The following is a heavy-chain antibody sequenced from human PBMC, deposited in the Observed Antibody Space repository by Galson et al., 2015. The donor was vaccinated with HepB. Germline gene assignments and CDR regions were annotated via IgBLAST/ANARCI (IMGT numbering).Heavy chain of an antibody. J-gene: IGHJ6*02. Sequence: SLRLSCAASGFTFSSYWMSWVRQAPGKGLEWVANIKQDGSEKYYVDSVKGRFTISRDNAKNSLYLQMNSLRAEDTAVYYCARDSSSADYYYGMDVWGQGTTVTVSS. CDR1: GFTFSSYW. CDR3: ARDSSSADYYYGMDV. V-gene: IGHV3-7*03. CDR2: IKQDGSEK. D-gene: IGHD6-6*01.